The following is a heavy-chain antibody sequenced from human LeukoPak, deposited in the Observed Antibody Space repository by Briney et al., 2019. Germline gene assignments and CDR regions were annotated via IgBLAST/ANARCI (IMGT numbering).Heavy chain of an antibody. CDR1: GYTFTSYD. Sequence: ASVKVSCKASGYTFTSYDINWVRQATGQGLEWMGWMNPNSGNTGYAQKFQGRVTMTRNTFISTAYMELSSLRSEDTAVYYCARTGDYDFWSGYLNDAFDIWGQGTMVTVSS. D-gene: IGHD3-3*01. V-gene: IGHV1-8*01. CDR2: MNPNSGNT. J-gene: IGHJ3*02. CDR3: ARTGDYDFWSGYLNDAFDI.